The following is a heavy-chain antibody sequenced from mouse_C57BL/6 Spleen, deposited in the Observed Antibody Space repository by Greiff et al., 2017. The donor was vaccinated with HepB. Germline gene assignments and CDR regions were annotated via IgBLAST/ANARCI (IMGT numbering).Heavy chain of an antibody. CDR1: GYAFSSYW. V-gene: IGHV1-80*01. Sequence: QVQLKQSGAELVKPGASVKISCKASGYAFSSYWMNWVKQRPGKGLEWIGQIYPGDGDTNYNGKFKGKATLTADKSSSTAYMQLSSLTSEDSAVYFCARGEISDYFDYWGQGTTLTVSS. CDR3: ARGEISDYFDY. CDR2: IYPGDGDT. J-gene: IGHJ2*01.